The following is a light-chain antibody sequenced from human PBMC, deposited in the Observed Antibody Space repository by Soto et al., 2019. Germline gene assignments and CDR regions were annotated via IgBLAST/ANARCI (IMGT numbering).Light chain of an antibody. V-gene: IGKV3-11*01. J-gene: IGKJ4*01. CDR1: QSVSSY. Sequence: EIVMTQSPATLSVSPGERSTLSCMASQSVSSYLAWYQQKPGQSPRLLIYDASNRATGIPARFSGSGSGTDFTLTISSLEPEDFAVYYCQQRSNWPPTFGGGTKVDIK. CDR2: DAS. CDR3: QQRSNWPPT.